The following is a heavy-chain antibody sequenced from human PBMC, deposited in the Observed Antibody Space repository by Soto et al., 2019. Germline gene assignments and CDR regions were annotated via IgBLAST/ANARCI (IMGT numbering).Heavy chain of an antibody. CDR2: IYHSGST. J-gene: IGHJ4*02. CDR1: SGSISSSNW. D-gene: IGHD1-1*01. Sequence: QVQLQESGPGLVKPSGTLSLTCAVSSGSISSSNWWSWVRQPPGKGLEWIGEIYHSGSTNYNPSLKRRVTISVDKSKNQFSLQLSSVTAADTAVYYCAAFSGDYRNGDYWGQGTLVTVSS. V-gene: IGHV4-4*02. CDR3: AAFSGDYRNGDY.